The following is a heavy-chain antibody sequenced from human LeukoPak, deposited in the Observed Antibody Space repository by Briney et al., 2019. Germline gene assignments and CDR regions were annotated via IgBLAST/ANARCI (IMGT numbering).Heavy chain of an antibody. Sequence: ASVKVSCKASGYTFTSYDINWVRQATGQGLEWMGWMNPNSGNTGYAQKFQGRVTMTRNTSISTAYMELSSLRSEDTAVYYCARVGIAVAGTRYHDAFDIWGQGTMVTVSS. D-gene: IGHD6-19*01. V-gene: IGHV1-8*01. CDR2: MNPNSGNT. CDR1: GYTFTSYD. CDR3: ARVGIAVAGTRYHDAFDI. J-gene: IGHJ3*02.